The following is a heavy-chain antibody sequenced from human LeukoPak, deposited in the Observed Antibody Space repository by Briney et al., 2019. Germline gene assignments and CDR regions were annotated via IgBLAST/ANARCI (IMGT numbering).Heavy chain of an antibody. CDR2: IYTSGST. V-gene: IGHV4-4*07. D-gene: IGHD5-12*01. CDR1: GGSISSYY. Sequence: SETLSLTCTVSGGSISSYYWSWIRQPAGKGLEWIGRIYTSGSTNYNPSLKSRVTMSVDTSKNQFSLKLSSVTAADTAVYYCARDGGYSGYKVYFDSWGQGTLVTVSS. CDR3: ARDGGYSGYKVYFDS. J-gene: IGHJ4*02.